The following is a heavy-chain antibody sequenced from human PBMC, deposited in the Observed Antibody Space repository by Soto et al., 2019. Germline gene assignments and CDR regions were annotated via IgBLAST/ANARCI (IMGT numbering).Heavy chain of an antibody. J-gene: IGHJ5*01. Sequence: SETLSLTCAVSGASVSSGDWWTWVRQSPGKGPECIGEIFHSGATNYNPSLKSRVDISMDKSKNQFSLRLTSVTAADTAVYYCARGYGTARRWFDFWGQGTLVTVSS. CDR2: IFHSGAT. D-gene: IGHD5-18*01. CDR3: ARGYGTARRWFDF. CDR1: GASVSSGDW. V-gene: IGHV4-4*02.